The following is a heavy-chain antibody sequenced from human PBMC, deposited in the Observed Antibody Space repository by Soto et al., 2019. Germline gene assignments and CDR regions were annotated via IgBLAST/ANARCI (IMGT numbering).Heavy chain of an antibody. CDR1: GFTFSSYA. CDR2: ISGSGGST. D-gene: IGHD2-15*01. CDR3: AKKPFSRWYGTNNWFDP. Sequence: EVQLLESGGGLVQPGGSLRLSCAASGFTFSSYAMSWVRQAPGKGLEWGSAISGSGGSTYYEDSVKGRFTISRDNSKNTLYLQMTSLRAEDTAVYYCAKKPFSRWYGTNNWFDPWGQGTLVTVSS. J-gene: IGHJ5*02. V-gene: IGHV3-23*01.